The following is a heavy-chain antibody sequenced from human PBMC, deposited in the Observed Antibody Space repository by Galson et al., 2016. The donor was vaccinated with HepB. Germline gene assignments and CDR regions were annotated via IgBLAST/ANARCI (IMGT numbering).Heavy chain of an antibody. CDR3: AELWLWAGATFDQ. J-gene: IGHJ4*02. Sequence: SLRLSCVASGFSFSRYGIHWVRQAPGKGLEWVAFISYDGSEKDYADSVKGRFTISRDNSKNTVYLQANSLTAEDTAMYYCAELWLWAGATFDQWGQGTLVTVSP. D-gene: IGHD3-22*01. CDR2: ISYDGSEK. V-gene: IGHV3-30*04. CDR1: GFSFSRYG.